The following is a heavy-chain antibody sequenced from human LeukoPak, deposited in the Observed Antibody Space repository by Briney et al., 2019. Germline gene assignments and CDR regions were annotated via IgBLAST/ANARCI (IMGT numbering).Heavy chain of an antibody. CDR3: AKDAFSSVTTAWS. Sequence: GGSLRLSCAASGFTFSSFGMNWVRQAPGKGLEWISYISTSSLNTIHYADSVKGRFTISRDNAKNSLFLQMNSLRAEDTALYYCAKDAFSSVTTAWSWGQGTLVTVSS. J-gene: IGHJ5*02. CDR2: ISTSSLNTI. V-gene: IGHV3-48*04. CDR1: GFTFSSFG. D-gene: IGHD4-17*01.